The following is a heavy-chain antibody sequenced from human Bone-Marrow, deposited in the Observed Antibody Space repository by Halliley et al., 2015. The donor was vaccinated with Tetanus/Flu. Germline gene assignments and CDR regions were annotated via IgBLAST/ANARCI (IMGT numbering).Heavy chain of an antibody. J-gene: IGHJ4*02. CDR2: ISGSGSYI. Sequence: AASGFTFSTYTMNWVRQAPGKGLEWVSSISGSGSYIYYADSMKGRFTISRDNAKNSLYLQMNSLRAEDTAVYYCARGAMSAHDYWGRGMLVTVSS. CDR1: GFTFSTYT. V-gene: IGHV3-21*06. CDR3: ARGAMSAHDY. D-gene: IGHD2-2*01.